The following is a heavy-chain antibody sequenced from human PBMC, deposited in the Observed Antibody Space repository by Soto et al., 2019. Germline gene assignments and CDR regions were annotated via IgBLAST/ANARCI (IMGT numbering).Heavy chain of an antibody. CDR2: ISGSGDST. J-gene: IGHJ4*02. CDR3: AKRGIGAYFDY. V-gene: IGHV3-23*01. Sequence: EVQLLESGGGLVQPGGSLRLSCAASGFTFSSYAMNWVRQAPGKGLEWVSFISGSGDSTYYADSVKGRFTISRDNSKNTLYLQMTSLRAEDTAVYYCAKRGIGAYFDYWGQGTLVTVSS. D-gene: IGHD3-16*01. CDR1: GFTFSSYA.